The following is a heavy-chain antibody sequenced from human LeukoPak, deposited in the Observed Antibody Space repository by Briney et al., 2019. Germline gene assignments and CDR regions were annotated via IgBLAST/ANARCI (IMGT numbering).Heavy chain of an antibody. Sequence: GRSLSLSCAASAFTFTSYWMHCVRQGPRKGLGWVSRLSSDGSNTAYADSVKGRFTISRDNSKNTLFLQMNSLRADDTAVYYCAKSKFPYDTDGWHGYFDFWGQGTLVTVSS. CDR2: LSSDGSNT. D-gene: IGHD3-22*01. V-gene: IGHV3-74*01. J-gene: IGHJ4*02. CDR1: AFTFTSYW. CDR3: AKSKFPYDTDGWHGYFDF.